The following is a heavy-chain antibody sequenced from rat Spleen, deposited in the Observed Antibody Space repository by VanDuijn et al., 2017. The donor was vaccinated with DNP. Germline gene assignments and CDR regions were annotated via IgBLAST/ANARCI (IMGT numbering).Heavy chain of an antibody. CDR3: ARLTIAAIYAMDA. D-gene: IGHD1-2*01. CDR2: ISTGGGNS. CDR1: GFTFSHYY. V-gene: IGHV5-25*01. Sequence: EVQLVESGGGLVQPGRSMKLSCAASGFTFSHYYMAWVRQAPTKGLEWVASISTGGGNSYYRDSVKGRFTISRENVKSTLYLQMNSLRSEDTATYYCARLTIAAIYAMDAWGQGTSVTVSS. J-gene: IGHJ4*01.